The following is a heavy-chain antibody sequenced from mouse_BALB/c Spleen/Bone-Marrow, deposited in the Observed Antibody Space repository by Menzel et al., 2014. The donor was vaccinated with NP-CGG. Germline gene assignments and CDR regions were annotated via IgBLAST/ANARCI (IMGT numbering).Heavy chain of an antibody. CDR3: SRSYDFWFGY. D-gene: IGHD2-4*01. CDR1: GFTFSSFG. J-gene: IGHJ3*01. CDR2: ISSGSRTI. Sequence: EVKLMESGGGLVQPGGSRKLSCAASGFTFSSFGMHWIRQAPEKGLEWVAYISSGSRTIYYADTVRGRFTIARDNPKNTLIPQKTSLRTEDTAMYYCSRSYDFWFGYWGQGTLVTVSA. V-gene: IGHV5-17*02.